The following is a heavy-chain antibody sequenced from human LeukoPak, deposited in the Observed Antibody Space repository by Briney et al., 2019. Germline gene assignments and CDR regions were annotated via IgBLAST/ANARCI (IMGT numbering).Heavy chain of an antibody. V-gene: IGHV1-69*01. CDR1: GGTFSSYA. CDR3: ARDQYCSSTSCYFPDWAYYGMDV. CDR2: IIPIFGTA. D-gene: IGHD2-2*01. J-gene: IGHJ6*02. Sequence: ASVKVSCKASGGTFSSYAISWVRQAPGQGLEWMGGIIPIFGTANYAQKFQGRVTITADESTSAAYMELSSLRSEDTAVYYCARDQYCSSTSCYFPDWAYYGMDVWGQGTTVTVSS.